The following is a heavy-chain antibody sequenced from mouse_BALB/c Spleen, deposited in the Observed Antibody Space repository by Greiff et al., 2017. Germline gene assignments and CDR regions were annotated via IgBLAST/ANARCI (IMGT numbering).Heavy chain of an antibody. J-gene: IGHJ3*01. D-gene: IGHD1-2*01. CDR3: AREGTATKFAY. V-gene: IGHV5-12-2*01. Sequence: EVQLVESGGGLVQPGGSLKLSCAASGFTFSSYTMSWVRQTPEQRLEWVAYISNGGGSTYYPDTVKGRFTISRDNAKNTLYLQMSSLKSEDTAMYYCAREGTATKFAYWGQGTLVTVSA. CDR2: ISNGGGST. CDR1: GFTFSSYT.